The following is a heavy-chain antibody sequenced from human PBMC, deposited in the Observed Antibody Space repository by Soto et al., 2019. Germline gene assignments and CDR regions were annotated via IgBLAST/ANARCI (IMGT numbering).Heavy chain of an antibody. D-gene: IGHD6-13*01. CDR1: GFNFSIYA. CDR3: AKGAAGQIDRYFDY. Sequence: GSLRLSCAASGFNFSIYAISWVRQAPGKGLEWVSAISGSGGSTYYADSVKGRFTISRDNSKNTLYLQMNSLRAEDTAVYYCAKGAAGQIDRYFDYWGQGTLVTVSS. V-gene: IGHV3-23*01. J-gene: IGHJ4*02. CDR2: ISGSGGST.